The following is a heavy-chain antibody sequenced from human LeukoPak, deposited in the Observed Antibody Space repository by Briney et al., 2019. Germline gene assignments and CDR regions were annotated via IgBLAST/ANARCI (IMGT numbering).Heavy chain of an antibody. J-gene: IGHJ4*02. D-gene: IGHD5-18*01. CDR2: IYYSGST. CDR3: ARPYSYGRYFDY. Sequence: SETLSLTCTVSGGSISSYYWSWIRQPPGKGLEWIGYIYYSGSTNYNPSLKSRVTISVDTSKNQFSLKLSSVTAADTAVYYCARPYSYGRYFDYWGQGTLVTVSS. V-gene: IGHV4-59*12. CDR1: GGSISSYY.